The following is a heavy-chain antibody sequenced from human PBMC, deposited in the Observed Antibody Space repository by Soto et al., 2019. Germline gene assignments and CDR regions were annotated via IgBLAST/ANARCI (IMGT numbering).Heavy chain of an antibody. Sequence: ASVKVSCKASGYTFTNFGISWVRQAPGQGLEWMGWISAYNGNTNYAQNFQGRVTMTTDTSTSTAYMELRSLRSDDTAVYYCVQDGYNSNFDPWGQGTLVTVSS. CDR3: VQDGYNSNFDP. D-gene: IGHD5-12*01. CDR2: ISAYNGNT. CDR1: GYTFTNFG. V-gene: IGHV1-18*01. J-gene: IGHJ5*02.